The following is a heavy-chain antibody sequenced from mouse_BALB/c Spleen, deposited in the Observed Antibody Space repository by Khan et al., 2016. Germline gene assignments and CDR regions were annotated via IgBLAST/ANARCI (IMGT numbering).Heavy chain of an antibody. CDR1: GFNIKDTY. D-gene: IGHD2-4*01. J-gene: IGHJ3*01. CDR3: ARSPDDYDVVFAY. Sequence: VQLQQSGAELVKPGASVKLSCTASGFNIKDTYMHWVKQRPEQGLEWIGRIDPANGNTKYDPKFQGKATITADTSSNTAYLQLSSLTSEDNAVYYDARSPDDYDVVFAYWGHVPLVTIAA. CDR2: IDPANGNT. V-gene: IGHV14-3*02.